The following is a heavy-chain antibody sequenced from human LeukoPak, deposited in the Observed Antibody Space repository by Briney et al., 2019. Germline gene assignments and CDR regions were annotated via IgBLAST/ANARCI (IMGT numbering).Heavy chain of an antibody. Sequence: GGSLRLSCAASGFTFSSYAMSWVRQAPGKGLEWVSAISGSGGSTYYADSVKGRFTISRDNSKNTLYLQMNSLRAEDTAVYYCAKDAAADYYSRGWYCWFDPWGQGTLVTVSS. CDR2: ISGSGGST. CDR1: GFTFSSYA. CDR3: AKDAAADYYSRGWYCWFDP. V-gene: IGHV3-23*01. D-gene: IGHD6-19*01. J-gene: IGHJ5*02.